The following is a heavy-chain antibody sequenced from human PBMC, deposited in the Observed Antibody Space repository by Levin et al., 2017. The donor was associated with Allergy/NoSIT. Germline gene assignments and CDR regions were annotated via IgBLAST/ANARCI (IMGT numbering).Heavy chain of an antibody. J-gene: IGHJ3*02. CDR3: ARRRLGDGYNYRAFDI. CDR1: GGSISSYY. V-gene: IGHV4-59*08. D-gene: IGHD5-24*01. Sequence: SETLSLTCTVSGGSISSYYWSWIRQPPGKGLEWIGYIYYSGSTNYNPSLKSRVTISVDTSKNQFSLKLSSVTAADTAVYYCARRRLGDGYNYRAFDIWGQGTMVTVSS. CDR2: IYYSGST.